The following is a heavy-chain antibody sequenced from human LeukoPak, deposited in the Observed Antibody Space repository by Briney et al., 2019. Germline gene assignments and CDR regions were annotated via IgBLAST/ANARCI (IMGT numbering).Heavy chain of an antibody. V-gene: IGHV1-69*04. Sequence: SVKISCKASGGTFSSYAISWVRQAPGQGLEWMGRIIPILGIANYAQKFQGRVTITADKSTSTAYMELSSLRSEDTAVYYCARATIVVGTYGMDVWGQGTTVTVSS. J-gene: IGHJ6*02. CDR3: ARATIVVGTYGMDV. CDR1: GGTFSSYA. D-gene: IGHD2-15*01. CDR2: IIPILGIA.